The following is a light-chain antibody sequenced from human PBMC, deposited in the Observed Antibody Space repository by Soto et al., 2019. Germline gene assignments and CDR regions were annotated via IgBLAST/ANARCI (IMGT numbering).Light chain of an antibody. J-gene: IGKJ1*01. CDR2: WAS. CDR3: QQYYSTPSWT. V-gene: IGKV4-1*01. Sequence: DIVMTQSPDSLAVSLGERATINCKSSQSVLHSSNNENYLAWYQQRPGQPPKLLIYWASTRESGVPDRFSGSGSGTDFTLPISSLQAEDVAVYYCQQYYSTPSWTFGQGTKVEIK. CDR1: QSVLHSSNNENY.